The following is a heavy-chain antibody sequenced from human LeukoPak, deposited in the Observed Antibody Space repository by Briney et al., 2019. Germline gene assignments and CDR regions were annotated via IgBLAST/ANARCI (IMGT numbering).Heavy chain of an antibody. CDR2: VYFTGSGGGTT. D-gene: IGHD6-13*01. V-gene: IGHV4-59*08. Sequence: SQTLSLTCTVSGGSISDYYWSWIRQPPGKGLEWIGYVYFTGSGGGTTYYNPSLESRVTISVDASKSQFSLTLTSVTAADTAVYYCARRNAAATGHEVDSWGQGTLVTVSS. CDR1: GGSISDYY. J-gene: IGHJ4*02. CDR3: ARRNAAATGHEVDS.